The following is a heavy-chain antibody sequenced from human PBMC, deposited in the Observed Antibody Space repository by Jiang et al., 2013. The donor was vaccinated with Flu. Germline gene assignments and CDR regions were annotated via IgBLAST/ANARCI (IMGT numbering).Heavy chain of an antibody. V-gene: IGHV4-39*07. CDR2: IYYSGSA. CDR3: ARPGQGYSYDRQFDY. CDR1: GGSISSSSYY. J-gene: IGHJ4*02. D-gene: IGHD5-18*01. Sequence: SGSGLVKPSETLSLTCTVFGGSISSSSYYWGWIRQPPGKGLEWIASIYYSGSAYYNPSLNSRVRISIDTPKNQFSLRLSSVTAADTAVYYCARPGQGYSYDRQFDYWGQGTLVTVSS.